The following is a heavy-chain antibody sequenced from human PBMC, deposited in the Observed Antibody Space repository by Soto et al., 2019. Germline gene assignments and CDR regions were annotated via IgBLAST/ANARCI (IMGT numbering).Heavy chain of an antibody. CDR3: ARGRADIVVVPAAFYYYYYYMDV. Sequence: SETLSLTCAVYGGSFSGYYWSWIRQPPGKGLEWIGEINHSGSTNYNPSLKSRVTISVDTSKNQFSLKLSSVTAADTAVYYCARGRADIVVVPAAFYYYYYYMDVWGKGTTVTVSS. CDR1: GGSFSGYY. V-gene: IGHV4-34*01. J-gene: IGHJ6*03. D-gene: IGHD2-2*01. CDR2: INHSGST.